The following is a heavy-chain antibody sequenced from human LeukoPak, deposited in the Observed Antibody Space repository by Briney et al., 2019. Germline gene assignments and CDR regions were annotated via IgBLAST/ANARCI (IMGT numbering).Heavy chain of an antibody. CDR1: GVSFRSHA. D-gene: IGHD3-3*01. CDR2: IFGSGGST. V-gene: IGHV3-23*01. J-gene: IGHJ3*02. Sequence: VGSLRLSCAASGVSFRSHAMSSVRQAPGEGLGWVSAIFGSGGSTYYADTVKGRVTLSTDNSQKTLYMQKNSVRAEDTAVYYCAKDVYDFWGGYNHDAFDIWGQGKMVTVSS. CDR3: AKDVYDFWGGYNHDAFDI.